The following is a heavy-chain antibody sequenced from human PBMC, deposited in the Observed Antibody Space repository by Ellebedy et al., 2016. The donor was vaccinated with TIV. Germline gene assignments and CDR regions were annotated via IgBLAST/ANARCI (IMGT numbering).Heavy chain of an antibody. CDR3: ARDARWGATTNWFDP. CDR1: GGSFSGYY. D-gene: IGHD1-26*01. Sequence: SETLSLXCAIYGGSFSGYYWSWIRQPPGKGLEWIGEINHSGSTNYNPSLKSRVTISVDTSKNQFSLKLSSVTAADTAVYYCARDARWGATTNWFDPWGQGTLVTVSS. J-gene: IGHJ5*02. CDR2: INHSGST. V-gene: IGHV4-34*01.